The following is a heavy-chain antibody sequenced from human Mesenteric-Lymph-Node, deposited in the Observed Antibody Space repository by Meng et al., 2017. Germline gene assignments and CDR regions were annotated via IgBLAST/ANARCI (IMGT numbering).Heavy chain of an antibody. J-gene: IGHJ5*02. Sequence: QVVLQAQRQGLVTHSQTRSLTCTVSGCSISSGGYYWSWISHHPGKGLEWIGYIYYSGSTYYNPSLRSRVAISIDTSKNQFSLKLTSVTAADTAVYFCARTNYGDYNWFDPWGQGTLVTVSS. D-gene: IGHD4-17*01. CDR1: GCSISSGGYY. CDR3: ARTNYGDYNWFDP. V-gene: IGHV4-31*03. CDR2: IYYSGST.